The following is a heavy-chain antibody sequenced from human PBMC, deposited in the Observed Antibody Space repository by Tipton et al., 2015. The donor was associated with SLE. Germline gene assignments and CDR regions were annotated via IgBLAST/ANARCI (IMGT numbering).Heavy chain of an antibody. Sequence: TLSLTCTVSGYSISSGYYWGWIRQPPGKGLVWIGYIYYSGSTNHNPSLKSRVTISVDTSKNQFSLKLSSVTAADTAVYYCARMSRGTYFDYWGQGTLVTVSS. CDR3: ARMSRGTYFDY. CDR2: IYYSGST. D-gene: IGHD1-26*01. J-gene: IGHJ4*02. V-gene: IGHV4-61*01. CDR1: GYSISSGYY.